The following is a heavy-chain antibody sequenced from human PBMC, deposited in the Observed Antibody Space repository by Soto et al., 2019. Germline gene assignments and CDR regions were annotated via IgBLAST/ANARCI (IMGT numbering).Heavy chain of an antibody. CDR1: GFTFSSYA. CDR3: AKSHDFWSGYYLYYYYGMDV. D-gene: IGHD3-3*01. J-gene: IGHJ6*02. CDR2: ISGSGGST. V-gene: IGHV3-23*01. Sequence: GGSLRLSCAASGFTFSSYAMSWVRQAPGKGLEWVSAISGSGGSTYYADSVKGRFTISRDNSKNTLYLQMNSLRAEDTAVYYCAKSHDFWSGYYLYYYYGMDVWGQGTTVTVSS.